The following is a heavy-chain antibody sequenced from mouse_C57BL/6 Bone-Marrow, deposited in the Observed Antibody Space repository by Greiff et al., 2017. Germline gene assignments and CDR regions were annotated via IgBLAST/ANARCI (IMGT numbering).Heavy chain of an antibody. D-gene: IGHD1-1*01. Sequence: QVQLQQSGAELVKPGASVKISCKASGYAFSSYWMNWVKQRPGKGLEWIGLIYPGDGDTNYNGKFKGKATLTADKSSSTAYMQLSSLTSEDSAVYFGAAITTVVEGGYFDVWGTGTAVTVSS. CDR2: IYPGDGDT. CDR1: GYAFSSYW. J-gene: IGHJ1*03. CDR3: AAITTVVEGGYFDV. V-gene: IGHV1-80*01.